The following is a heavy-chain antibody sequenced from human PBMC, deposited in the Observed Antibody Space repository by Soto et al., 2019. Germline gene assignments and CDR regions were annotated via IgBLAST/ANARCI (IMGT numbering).Heavy chain of an antibody. CDR1: GFTFSSYG. V-gene: IGHV3-30*18. CDR3: AKEYSSGWLLDY. J-gene: IGHJ4*02. D-gene: IGHD6-19*01. Sequence: QVQLVESGGGVVQPGRSLRLSCAASGFTFSSYGMHWVRQAPGKGLEWVAVISYDGSNKNYADSVKGRFTISRDNSRNTLYLQMHSLRAEDTAVYYCAKEYSSGWLLDYWGQGTLVTVSS. CDR2: ISYDGSNK.